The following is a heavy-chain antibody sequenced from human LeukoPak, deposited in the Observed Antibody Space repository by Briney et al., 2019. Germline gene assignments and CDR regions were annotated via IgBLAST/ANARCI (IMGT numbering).Heavy chain of an antibody. CDR3: ARETPDSYYDSSGYENDAFDI. Sequence: GGSLRLSCAASGFTFSDYYMSWIRQAPGKGLEWVSYISSSGSTIYYADSVKGRFTISRDNAKNSLYLQMNSLRAEDTAVYYCARETPDSYYDSSGYENDAFDIWGQGTMVTVSS. V-gene: IGHV3-11*01. J-gene: IGHJ3*02. D-gene: IGHD3-22*01. CDR2: ISSSGSTI. CDR1: GFTFSDYY.